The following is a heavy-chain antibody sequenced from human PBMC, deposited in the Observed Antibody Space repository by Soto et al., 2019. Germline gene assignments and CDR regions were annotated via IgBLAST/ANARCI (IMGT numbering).Heavy chain of an antibody. D-gene: IGHD1-7*01. CDR1: GGSISSYY. V-gene: IGHV4-59*01. J-gene: IGHJ6*02. CDR3: AREGLTGTIGLYYYYGMDV. CDR2: IYYSGST. Sequence: QVQLQESGPGLVKPSETLSLTCTVSGGSISSYYWSWIRQPPGKGLEWIGYIYYSGSTNYNPSLRSRVTRSVDTSETXCXLKLSSVTAADTAVYYCAREGLTGTIGLYYYYGMDVWGQGTTVTVSS.